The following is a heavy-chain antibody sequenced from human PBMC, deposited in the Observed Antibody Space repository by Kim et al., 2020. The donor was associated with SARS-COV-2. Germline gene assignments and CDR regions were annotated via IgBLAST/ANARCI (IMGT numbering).Heavy chain of an antibody. CDR3: AKRANIVAAGAFDY. Sequence: GGSLRLSCAASGFSFNIYAMSWVRQAPGKGLEWVSAITGDGSNTYYADSVKGLFPISRDNSQNTLYLQMNSLRAEDTAVYYCAKRANIVAAGAFDYWCPGILVTVSS. D-gene: IGHD6-25*01. V-gene: IGHV3-23*01. CDR2: ITGDGSNT. J-gene: IGHJ4*02. CDR1: GFSFNIYA.